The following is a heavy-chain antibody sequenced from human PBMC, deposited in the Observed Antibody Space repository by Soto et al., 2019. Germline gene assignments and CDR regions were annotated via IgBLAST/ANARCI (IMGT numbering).Heavy chain of an antibody. J-gene: IGHJ4*02. CDR2: IYWDDDK. CDR1: GFSFITTGVG. Sequence: QITLKESGPTLVKPTQTLTLTCTFSGFSFITTGVGVGWVRQSPGKALEWLALIYWDDDKRYSPSLKSRLTITKDTSKNQVVLSRTNMDPVDTATYYCARADYGDIVFEYWGQGTLVTVSS. V-gene: IGHV2-5*02. D-gene: IGHD4-17*01. CDR3: ARADYGDIVFEY.